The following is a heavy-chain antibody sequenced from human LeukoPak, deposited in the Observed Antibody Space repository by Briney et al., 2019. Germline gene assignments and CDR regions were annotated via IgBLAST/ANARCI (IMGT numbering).Heavy chain of an antibody. J-gene: IGHJ4*02. Sequence: ASVKVSCKASGYTFTGYYMHWVRQAPGQGLEWMGWINPNSGGTNYAQKFQGRVTMTRDTSISTAYMELSGLTSDDTAVYYCARKAYDSSGLGYWGQGTLVTVSS. CDR3: ARKAYDSSGLGY. CDR2: INPNSGGT. D-gene: IGHD3-22*01. V-gene: IGHV1-2*02. CDR1: GYTFTGYY.